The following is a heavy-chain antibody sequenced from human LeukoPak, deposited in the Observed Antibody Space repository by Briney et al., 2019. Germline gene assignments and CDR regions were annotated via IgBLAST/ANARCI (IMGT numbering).Heavy chain of an antibody. J-gene: IGHJ6*02. CDR3: ARPLQRYHYYGMDV. CDR2: ISYDGSNK. CDR1: GFTFSSYA. Sequence: GRSLRLSCAASGFTFSSYAMHWVRQAPGKGLEWVAVISYDGSNKYYADSVKGRFTISRDNSKNTLYLQMNSLRAEDTAVYYCARPLQRYHYYGMDVWGQGTTVTVSS. V-gene: IGHV3-30-3*01. D-gene: IGHD4-11*01.